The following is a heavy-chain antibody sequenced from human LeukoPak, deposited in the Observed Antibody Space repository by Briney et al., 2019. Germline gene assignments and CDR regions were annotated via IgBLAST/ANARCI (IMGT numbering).Heavy chain of an antibody. CDR1: GFTFSDYY. V-gene: IGHV4-59*01. D-gene: IGHD6-19*01. J-gene: IGHJ6*03. Sequence: GSLRLSCAASGFTFSDYYMSWIRQAPGKGLEWIGYIYYSGSTNYNPSLKSRVTISVDTSKNQFSLKLNSVTAADTAVYYCARVGWGSGWGDYYYYYMDVWGKGTTVTVPS. CDR2: IYYSGST. CDR3: ARVGWGSGWGDYYYYYMDV.